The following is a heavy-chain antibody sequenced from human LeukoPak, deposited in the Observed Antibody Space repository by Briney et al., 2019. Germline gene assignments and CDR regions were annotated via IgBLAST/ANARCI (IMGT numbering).Heavy chain of an antibody. D-gene: IGHD1-26*01. J-gene: IGHJ6*02. V-gene: IGHV4-59*12. CDR1: GGSISSYY. Sequence: SETLSLTCTVSGGSISSYYWSWIRQPPGKGLEWIGYIYYSGSTNYNPSLKSRVIISVDTSKNQFSLKLSSVTAADTAVYYCARGRGSYGYYYYGMDVWGQGTTVTVSS. CDR2: IYYSGST. CDR3: ARGRGSYGYYYYGMDV.